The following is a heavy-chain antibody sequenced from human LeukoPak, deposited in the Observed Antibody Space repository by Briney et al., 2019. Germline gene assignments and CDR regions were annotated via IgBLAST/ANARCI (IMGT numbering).Heavy chain of an antibody. CDR1: GFTFSSYA. D-gene: IGHD6-13*01. V-gene: IGHV3-23*01. CDR2: ISGSGGST. CDR3: AKDMGVAAAGKNFDY. Sequence: PGGSLRLSCAASGFTFSSYAMSWVRQAPGKGLEWVSAISGSGGSTYYADSVKGRFTISRDNSKNTLYLQTNSLRAEDTAVYYCAKDMGVAAAGKNFDYWGQGTLVTVSS. J-gene: IGHJ4*02.